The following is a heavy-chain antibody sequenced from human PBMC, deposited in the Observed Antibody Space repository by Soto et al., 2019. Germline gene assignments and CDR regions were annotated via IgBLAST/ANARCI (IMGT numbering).Heavy chain of an antibody. CDR1: GSRFSNYV. CDR2: IIPIFNST. Sequence: GPSVKVSCKVSGSRFSNYVISWVRQAPGHGLEWLGRIIPIFNSTKYAQSFQGRVTITADKSTSTAPLELSSLRSDDTAVYYCAREGRGKKAGYNGLVSLGYWGQGTLVTVSS. CDR3: AREGRGKKAGYNGLVSLGY. J-gene: IGHJ4*02. V-gene: IGHV1-69*06. D-gene: IGHD2-2*02.